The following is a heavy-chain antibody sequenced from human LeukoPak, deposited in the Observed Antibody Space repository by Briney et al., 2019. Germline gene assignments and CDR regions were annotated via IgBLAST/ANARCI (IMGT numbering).Heavy chain of an antibody. CDR2: MKEDGGEI. J-gene: IGHJ4*02. CDR1: GFTFSSYA. CDR3: ARDRGYSTFDY. V-gene: IGHV3-7*01. D-gene: IGHD4-23*01. Sequence: GGSLRLSCAASGFTFSSYAMSWVRQAPGKGLEWVANMKEDGGEINYVDSVKGRFTISRDNAKNSLYLQTNSLRVDDTAVYYCARDRGYSTFDYWGQGTLVTVSS.